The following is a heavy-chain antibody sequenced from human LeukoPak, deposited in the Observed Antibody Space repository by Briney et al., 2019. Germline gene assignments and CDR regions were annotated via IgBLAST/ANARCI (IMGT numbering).Heavy chain of an antibody. V-gene: IGHV4-59*01. J-gene: IGHJ4*02. CDR1: GGSISSYY. CDR2: IYYSGST. D-gene: IGHD2-15*01. CDR3: ARDFRFPLYCSGGSCYIDY. Sequence: SETLSLTCTVSGGSISSYYWSWIRQPPGKGLEWIGYIYYSGSTNYNPSLKSRVTISVDTSKNQFSLKLSSVTAADTAVYYCARDFRFPLYCSGGSCYIDYWGQGTLVTVSS.